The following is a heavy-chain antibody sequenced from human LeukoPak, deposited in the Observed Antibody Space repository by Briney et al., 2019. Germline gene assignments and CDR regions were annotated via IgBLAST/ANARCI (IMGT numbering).Heavy chain of an antibody. CDR2: INSDGSST. CDR1: GFTFSSYW. J-gene: IGHJ4*02. CDR3: ARGPSPYYDSSGYYFVD. V-gene: IGHV3-74*01. D-gene: IGHD3-22*01. Sequence: GGSLRLSCAASGFTFSSYWMHWVRQAPGKGLVWVSRINSDGSSTSYADSVKGRFTISRDNAKNTLYLQMNGLRAEDTAVYYCARGPSPYYDSSGYYFVDWGQGTLVTVSS.